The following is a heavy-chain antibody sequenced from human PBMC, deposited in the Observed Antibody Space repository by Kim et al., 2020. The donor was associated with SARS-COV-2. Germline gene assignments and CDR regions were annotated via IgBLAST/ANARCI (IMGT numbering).Heavy chain of an antibody. D-gene: IGHD2-2*01. V-gene: IGHV4-39*01. CDR1: GGSISSSSYY. J-gene: IGHJ4*02. Sequence: SETLSLTCTVFGGSISSSSYYWGWIRQPPGKGLEWIGSIYYSGSTYYNPSLKSRVTISVDTSKNQFSLKLSSVTAADTALYYCARHAAARYYFDYWGQGT. CDR2: IYYSGST. CDR3: ARHAAARYYFDY.